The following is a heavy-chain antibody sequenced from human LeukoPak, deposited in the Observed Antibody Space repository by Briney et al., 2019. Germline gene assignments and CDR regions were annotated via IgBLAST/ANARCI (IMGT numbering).Heavy chain of an antibody. CDR3: ARAWGNSYYYYYMDV. CDR1: GGSISSGSYY. J-gene: IGHJ6*03. D-gene: IGHD4-23*01. Sequence: SETLSLTCTISGGSISSGSYYWSWIRQPAGKGLEWIGRIYTSGSTNYNPSLKSRVTISVDTSKNQFSLKLSSVTAADTAVYYCARAWGNSYYYYYMDVWGKGTTVTVSS. CDR2: IYTSGST. V-gene: IGHV4-61*02.